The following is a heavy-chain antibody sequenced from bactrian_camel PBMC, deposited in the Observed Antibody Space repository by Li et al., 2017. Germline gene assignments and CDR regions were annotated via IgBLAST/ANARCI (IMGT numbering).Heavy chain of an antibody. D-gene: IGHD3*01. CDR3: VNGASDVGYNY. CDR1: GFIFSSYG. CDR2: ACNDGGNV. J-gene: IGHJ4*01. V-gene: IGHV3S6*01. Sequence: HVQLVESGGGLVQPGGSLRLSCAASGFIFSSYGMSWVRQALWKGLKWVSVACNDGGNVAYVHSVTGRSTISRNNAKNTLYLQLNSLKTEDTAMYYCVNGASDVGYNYWGQGTQVTVS.